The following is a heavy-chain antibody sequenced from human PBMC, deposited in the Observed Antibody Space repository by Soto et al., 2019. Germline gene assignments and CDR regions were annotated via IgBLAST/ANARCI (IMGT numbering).Heavy chain of an antibody. CDR1: GFSLSTSGVG. J-gene: IGHJ4*02. V-gene: IGHV2-5*02. CDR2: IYCDDDK. CDR3: ARTLLLWFGELPPRHFDY. Sequence: QITLKESGPTLVKPTQTLTLTCTFSGFSLSTSGVGVGWIRQPPGKALEWLALIYCDDDKRYSPSLKSRLTIAKDTYKNQVVRTVTNMDPVDTSTYYCARTLLLWFGELPPRHFDYWGQGTLVTVSS. D-gene: IGHD3-10*01.